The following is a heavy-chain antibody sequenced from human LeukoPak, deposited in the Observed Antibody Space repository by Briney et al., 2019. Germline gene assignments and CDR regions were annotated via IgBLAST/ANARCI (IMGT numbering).Heavy chain of an antibody. J-gene: IGHJ4*02. D-gene: IGHD6-13*01. CDR2: TYYSSKWSN. V-gene: IGHV6-1*01. CDR1: GDSVSSDITA. Sequence: SQTLSLTCAISGDSVSSDITAWNWIRQSPSRGLEWLGRTYYSSKWSNDYAVSVESRITINPDTTKNQFSLQLKSVTPEDTAVYYCARQYSSSWYPSFDYWGQGTLVTVSS. CDR3: ARQYSSSWYPSFDY.